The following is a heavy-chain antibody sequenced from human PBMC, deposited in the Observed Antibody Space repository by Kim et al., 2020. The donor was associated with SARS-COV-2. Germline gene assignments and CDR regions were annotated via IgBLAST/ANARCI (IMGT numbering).Heavy chain of an antibody. Sequence: SETLSLTCTVSGGSISSSSYYWGWIRQPPGKGLEWIGSIYYSGSTYYNPSLKSRVTISVDTSKNQFSLKLSSVTAADTAVYYCARRRILYDYWAQGTLLT. V-gene: IGHV4-39*01. D-gene: IGHD2-8*01. CDR3: ARRRILYDY. CDR2: IYYSGST. J-gene: IGHJ4*02. CDR1: GGSISSSSYY.